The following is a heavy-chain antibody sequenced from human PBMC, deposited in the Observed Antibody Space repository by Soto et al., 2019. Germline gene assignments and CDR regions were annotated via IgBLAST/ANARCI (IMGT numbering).Heavy chain of an antibody. J-gene: IGHJ6*02. V-gene: IGHV1-18*04. Sequence: QVQLVQSGAEVKKPGASVKVSCKASGNIFTSNGFSWVRQAPGQGSEWMGWISAYNGNTNYVQKFQGRVTMTTDTSTRTAYMELRSLRSDDTAVYYCARVPHNFNWVPYGLDVWGQGTTVIVSS. D-gene: IGHD3-9*01. CDR3: ARVPHNFNWVPYGLDV. CDR1: GNIFTSNG. CDR2: ISAYNGNT.